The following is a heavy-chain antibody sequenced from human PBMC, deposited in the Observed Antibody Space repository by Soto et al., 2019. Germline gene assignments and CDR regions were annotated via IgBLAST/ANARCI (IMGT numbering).Heavy chain of an antibody. CDR1: GFTFSSYA. Sequence: VGSLRLSCAASGFTFSSYAMSWVRQAPGKGLEWVSAISGSGGSTYYADSVKGRFTISRDNSKNTLYLQMNSLRAEDTAVYYCAKEFGLYGTGYYGMDVWGQGTTVTVSS. D-gene: IGHD3-10*01. J-gene: IGHJ6*02. CDR2: ISGSGGST. V-gene: IGHV3-23*01. CDR3: AKEFGLYGTGYYGMDV.